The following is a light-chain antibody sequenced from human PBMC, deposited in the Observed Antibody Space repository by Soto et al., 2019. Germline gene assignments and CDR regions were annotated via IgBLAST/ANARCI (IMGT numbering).Light chain of an antibody. CDR2: AVS. CDR1: SSDVGGYNH. CDR3: CSYTSLSTVV. V-gene: IGLV2-14*01. Sequence: QSVLTQPASVSGSPGQSITISCTGTSSDVGGYNHVSWYQHSPGKAPKLILFAVSDRPSGVSHRCSGSKSGNTASLTISGLQADDEADYYCCSYTSLSTVVFGGGTKLTVL. J-gene: IGLJ2*01.